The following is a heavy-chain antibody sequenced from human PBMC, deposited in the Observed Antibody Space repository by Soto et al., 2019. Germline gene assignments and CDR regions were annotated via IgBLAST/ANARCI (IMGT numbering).Heavy chain of an antibody. CDR2: IIPIFGTA. CDR1: GGTFSSYA. V-gene: IGHV1-69*12. CDR3: ARGSTYYYDSSGYYYDPYYYYGMDV. J-gene: IGHJ6*02. D-gene: IGHD3-22*01. Sequence: QVQLVQSGAEVKKPGSSVKVSCKASGGTFSSYAISWVRQAPGQGLEWMGGIIPIFGTANYAQKFQGRVTITADESTSTAYMELSSLRSEDTDVYYCARGSTYYYDSSGYYYDPYYYYGMDVWGQGTTVTVSS.